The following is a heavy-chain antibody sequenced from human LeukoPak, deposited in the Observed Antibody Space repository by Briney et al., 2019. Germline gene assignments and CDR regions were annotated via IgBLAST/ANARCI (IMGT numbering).Heavy chain of an antibody. J-gene: IGHJ4*02. CDR3: TTAFCRDFWSSYSLDY. V-gene: IGHV3-15*01. D-gene: IGHD3-3*01. Sequence: GGSLRLSCAASGFTFNYAWMTWVRQAPGKGLEWVGRIKSKSDGGTTDYAAPVKGRFTISRDDSKNTLYLQMNSLKNEDTAVYYCTTAFCRDFWSSYSLDYWGQGTLVTVSS. CDR2: IKSKSDGGTT. CDR1: GFTFNYAW.